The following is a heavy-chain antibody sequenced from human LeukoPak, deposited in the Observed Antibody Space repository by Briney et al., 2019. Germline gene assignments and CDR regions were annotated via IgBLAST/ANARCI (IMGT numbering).Heavy chain of an antibody. CDR1: GGSISSYY. CDR3: ARDSIAGYSLSW. Sequence: PSETLSLTCTVSGGSISSYYWSWIRQPPGKGLEWIGYIYYSGSTNYNPSLKSRVTISVDTAKNQFSLKLSSVTAADTAVYYCARDSIAGYSLSWWGQGTLVTVSS. D-gene: IGHD3-9*01. J-gene: IGHJ4*02. CDR2: IYYSGST. V-gene: IGHV4-59*12.